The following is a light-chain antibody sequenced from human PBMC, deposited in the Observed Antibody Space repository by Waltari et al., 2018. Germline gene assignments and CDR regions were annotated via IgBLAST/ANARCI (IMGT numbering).Light chain of an antibody. V-gene: IGKV1-5*03. CDR3: QQYNSYSLLT. Sequence: DIQMPQSPSPLSASVGDRVTFTCRASQSISNWLAWYQQKPGKAPKLLIYKASTLESGVPSRFSGSGSGTEFTLTISSLQPDDFATYYCQQYNSYSLLTFGGGTKVEIK. CDR1: QSISNW. CDR2: KAS. J-gene: IGKJ4*02.